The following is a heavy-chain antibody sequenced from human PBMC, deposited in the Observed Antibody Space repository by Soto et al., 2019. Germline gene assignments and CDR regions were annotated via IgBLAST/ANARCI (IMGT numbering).Heavy chain of an antibody. J-gene: IGHJ5*02. CDR1: SIRRDA. CDR3: ARERPDGARLDP. Sequence: SIRRDAVCLNRQPPGKGQERHGDIYYNESTNYNPSLKIRVTISVDTPKNQFSLKLSSVTAADTAVYYCARERPDGARLDPWGQGTLVTVSS. D-gene: IGHD1-26*01. V-gene: IGHV4-59*08. CDR2: IYYNEST.